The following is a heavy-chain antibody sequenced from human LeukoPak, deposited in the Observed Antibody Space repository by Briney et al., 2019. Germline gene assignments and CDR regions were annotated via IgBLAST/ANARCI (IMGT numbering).Heavy chain of an antibody. CDR1: GGSISSYY. V-gene: IGHV4-59*12. J-gene: IGHJ5*02. Sequence: PSETLSLTCTVSGGSISSYYWSWIRQPPGKGLEWIGYIYYSGSTYYNPSLKSRVTISVDTSKNQFSLKLSSVTAADTAVYHCARDQIFGVAASWGQGTLVTVSS. CDR3: ARDQIFGVAAS. CDR2: IYYSGST. D-gene: IGHD3-3*01.